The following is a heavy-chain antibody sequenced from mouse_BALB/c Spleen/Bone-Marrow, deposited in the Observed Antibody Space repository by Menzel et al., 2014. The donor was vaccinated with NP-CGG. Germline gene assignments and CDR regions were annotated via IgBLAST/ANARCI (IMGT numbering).Heavy chain of an antibody. CDR2: INPDSSTI. D-gene: IGHD1-2*01. CDR1: GFDFSRYW. Sequence: EVKVVESGGGLVQPGGSLKLSSAASGFDFSRYWMTWVRQAPGKGLEWIGEINPDSSTINYTPSLKDKFIISRDNAKKSLCLKMSKVRSEDTALYYCERPGYYGYQDVWGAGTTVTVS. CDR3: ERPGYYGYQDV. J-gene: IGHJ1*01. V-gene: IGHV4-1*02.